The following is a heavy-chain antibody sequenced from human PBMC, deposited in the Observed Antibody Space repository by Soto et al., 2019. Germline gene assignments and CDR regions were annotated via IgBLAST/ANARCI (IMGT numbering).Heavy chain of an antibody. D-gene: IGHD6-19*01. Sequence: EVQLLESGGGLVQPGGSLRLSCAASGFTFSSYAMNWVRQAPGKGLEWVSVISGSGGSTYYADSVKGRFTISRDNSKNTLYLQMNSLRAEDTAVYYCARRISGWYFDYWGQGTVVTVSS. V-gene: IGHV3-23*01. CDR2: ISGSGGST. J-gene: IGHJ4*02. CDR1: GFTFSSYA. CDR3: ARRISGWYFDY.